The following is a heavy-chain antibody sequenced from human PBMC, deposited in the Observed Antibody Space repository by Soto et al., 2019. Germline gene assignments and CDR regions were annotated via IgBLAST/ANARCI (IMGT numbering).Heavy chain of an antibody. V-gene: IGHV4-30-4*01. CDR1: GGSISSGDYY. J-gene: IGHJ4*02. CDR2: IYYSGST. CDR3: ARSPYYDFWSGPYYFDY. Sequence: SETLSLTCTVSGGSISSGDYYWSWIRQPPGKGLEWIGYIYYSGSTYYNPSLKSRVTISVDTSKNQFSLKLSSVTAADTAVYYCARSPYYDFWSGPYYFDYWGQGTLVTVSS. D-gene: IGHD3-3*01.